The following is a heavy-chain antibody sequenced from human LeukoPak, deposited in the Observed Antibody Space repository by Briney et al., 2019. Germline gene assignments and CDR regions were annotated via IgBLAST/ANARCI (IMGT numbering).Heavy chain of an antibody. D-gene: IGHD2-21*02. V-gene: IGHV1-18*01. CDR2: ISAYNGNT. Sequence: ASVKVSCKASGYTFTGYGISWVRQAPGQGLEWMGWISAYNGNTNYAQKLQGRVTMTTDTSTSTAYMELRSLRSDDTAVYYCARRRGCGGDCSAYYFDYWGQGTLVTVSS. CDR3: ARRRGCGGDCSAYYFDY. CDR1: GYTFTGYG. J-gene: IGHJ4*02.